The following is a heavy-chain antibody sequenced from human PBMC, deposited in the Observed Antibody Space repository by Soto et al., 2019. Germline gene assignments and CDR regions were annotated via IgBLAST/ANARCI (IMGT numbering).Heavy chain of an antibody. CDR1: GASLRSGGYS. V-gene: IGHV4-30-2*01. J-gene: IGHJ4*02. CDR2: IHHSGSA. CDR3: ASVAVITVTTGGAFDF. Sequence: QVHLQESGSRLVKPSETLSLTCAVSGASLRSGGYSWSWIRQPPGTGLRWIGYIHHSGSAYYTPSLRSRVKMSVDLSKDQFYLKLSSVTAADTAVYFCASVAVITVTTGGAFDFWGQGILVSVSS. D-gene: IGHD2-15*01.